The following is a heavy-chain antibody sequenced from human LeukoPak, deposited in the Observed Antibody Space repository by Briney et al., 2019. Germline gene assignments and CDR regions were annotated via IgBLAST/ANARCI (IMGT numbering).Heavy chain of an antibody. Sequence: SETLSLTCTVSGGSISTTSYYWGWIRQPPGKGLEWIGSIYYSGSTYYNPSLKSRVTISVDTSKNQFSLKLSSVTAADTAVYYCARSMIWTTVSGFDYWGQGTLVTVSS. D-gene: IGHD4-11*01. J-gene: IGHJ4*02. CDR3: ARSMIWTTVSGFDY. CDR1: GGSISTTSYY. V-gene: IGHV4-39*01. CDR2: IYYSGST.